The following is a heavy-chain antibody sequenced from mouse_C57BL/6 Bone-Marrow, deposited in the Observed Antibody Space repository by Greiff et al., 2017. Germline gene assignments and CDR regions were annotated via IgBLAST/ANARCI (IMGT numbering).Heavy chain of an antibody. J-gene: IGHJ2*01. CDR1: GYTFTDYE. CDR3: TRRSIYYGYDGVY. CDR2: IDPETGGT. Sequence: QVQLQQSGAELVRPGASVTLSCKASGYTFTDYEMHWVKQTPVHGLEWIGAIDPETGGTAYNQKFKGKAILTADKSSSTAYMELRSLTSEDSAVYYCTRRSIYYGYDGVYWGQGTTLTVSS. D-gene: IGHD2-2*01. V-gene: IGHV1-15*01.